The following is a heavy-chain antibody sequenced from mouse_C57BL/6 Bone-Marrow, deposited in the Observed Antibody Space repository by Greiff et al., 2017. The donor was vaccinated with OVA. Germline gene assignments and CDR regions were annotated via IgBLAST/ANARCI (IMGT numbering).Heavy chain of an antibody. V-gene: IGHV1-15*01. J-gene: IGHJ4*01. CDR2: IDPETGGT. D-gene: IGHD1-1*01. CDR3: SQRGATVVAPYYAMDY. Sequence: SGAELVRPGASVTLSCKASGYTFTDYEMHWVKQTPVHGLEWIGAIDPETGGTAYNQKFKGKAILTADKSSSTAYMELRSLTSEDSAVYYCSQRGATVVAPYYAMDYWGQGTSVTVSS. CDR1: GYTFTDYE.